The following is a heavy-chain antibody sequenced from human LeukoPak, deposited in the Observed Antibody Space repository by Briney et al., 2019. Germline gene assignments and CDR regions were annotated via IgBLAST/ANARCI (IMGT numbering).Heavy chain of an antibody. CDR2: ISWNSGSI. D-gene: IGHD3-10*01. J-gene: IGHJ4*02. V-gene: IGHV3-9*01. CDR3: AKAPHYYGSGSYSPRAPYYFDY. CDR1: GFSFDDYA. Sequence: GGSLRLSCAASGFSFDDYAMHWVRQAPGKGLEWVSGISWNSGSIGYADSVKGRFTISRDNAKNSLYLQMNSLRAEDTALYYCAKAPHYYGSGSYSPRAPYYFDYWGQGTLVTVSS.